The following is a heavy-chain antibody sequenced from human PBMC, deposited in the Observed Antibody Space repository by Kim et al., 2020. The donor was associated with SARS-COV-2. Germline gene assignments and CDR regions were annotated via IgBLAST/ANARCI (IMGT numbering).Heavy chain of an antibody. V-gene: IGHV3-21*01. J-gene: IGHJ4*02. D-gene: IGHD1-1*01. Sequence: YADSWKGRFTISRDNAKNSLYLQMNSLRAEDTAVYYCASLSALEREVFDYWGQGTLVTVSS. CDR3: ASLSALEREVFDY.